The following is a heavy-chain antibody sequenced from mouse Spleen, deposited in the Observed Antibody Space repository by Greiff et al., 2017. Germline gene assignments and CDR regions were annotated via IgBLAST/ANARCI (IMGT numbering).Heavy chain of an antibody. CDR2: ISSGGSYT. Sequence: EVMLVESGGGLVKPGGSLKLSCAASGFTFSSYAMSWVRQTPEKRLEWVATISSGGSYTYYPDSVKGRFTISRDNAKNTLYLQMSSLRSEDTAMYYCARKYYGSSYAAWFAYWGQGTLVTVSA. CDR1: GFTFSSYA. J-gene: IGHJ3*01. V-gene: IGHV5-9-1*01. CDR3: ARKYYGSSYAAWFAY. D-gene: IGHD1-1*01.